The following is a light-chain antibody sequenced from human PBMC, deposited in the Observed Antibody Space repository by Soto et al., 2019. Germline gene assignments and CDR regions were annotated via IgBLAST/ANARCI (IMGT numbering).Light chain of an antibody. Sequence: EIVLRQSPGNLALSAGERATLSCGASQSVSSSYLAWYQQKPCQAPRLLMYGASSRATGIPDRFSGSGSGTDGTITISRLEAEDGAVYCCQQSGSSTLTFGGGTRVDIK. CDR3: QQSGSSTLT. J-gene: IGKJ4*01. CDR2: GAS. CDR1: QSVSSSY. V-gene: IGKV3-20*01.